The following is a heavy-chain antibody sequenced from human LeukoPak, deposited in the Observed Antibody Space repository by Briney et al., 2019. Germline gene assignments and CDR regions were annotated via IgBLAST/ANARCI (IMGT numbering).Heavy chain of an antibody. CDR1: GGSISSYY. J-gene: IGHJ4*02. CDR3: ASGPGYCSSTSCYTEGFFDY. CDR2: IYNSGST. D-gene: IGHD2-2*02. Sequence: SETLSLTCTVSGGSISSYYWSWIRQPPGKGLEWIGYIYNSGSTNYNPSLKSRVTISVDTSKNQFSLKLSSVTAADTAVYYCASGPGYCSSTSCYTEGFFDYWGQGTLVTVSS. V-gene: IGHV4-4*09.